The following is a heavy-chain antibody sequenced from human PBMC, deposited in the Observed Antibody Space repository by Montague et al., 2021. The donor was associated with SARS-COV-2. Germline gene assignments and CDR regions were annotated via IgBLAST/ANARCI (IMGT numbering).Heavy chain of an antibody. Sequence: SETLSLTCTVSGGSITNNIDYWAWIRQPPGKGLEWIGSIYYTGNNYYNPSLKSRVTISVVTSKNHFTLKLSSVTAAETAVYYCARLKRYFDSSGSPSAFDFWGQGTKVTVSS. D-gene: IGHD3-22*01. CDR1: GGSITNNIDY. CDR3: ARLKRYFDSSGSPSAFDF. V-gene: IGHV4-39*02. CDR2: IYYTGNN. J-gene: IGHJ3*01.